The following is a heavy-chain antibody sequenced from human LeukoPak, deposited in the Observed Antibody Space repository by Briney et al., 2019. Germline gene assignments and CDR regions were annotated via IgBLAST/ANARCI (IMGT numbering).Heavy chain of an antibody. J-gene: IGHJ1*01. CDR1: GVSFSGYY. D-gene: IGHD2-2*01. CDR2: INHSGST. V-gene: IGHV4-34*01. CDR3: ARSVSSGIVVVPAAEYFQH. Sequence: SETLSLTCAVYGVSFSGYYWSWIRQPPGKGLEWIGEINHSGSTNYNPSLKSRVTISVDTSKNQFSLKLSSVTAADTAVYYCARSVSSGIVVVPAAEYFQHWGQGTLVTVSS.